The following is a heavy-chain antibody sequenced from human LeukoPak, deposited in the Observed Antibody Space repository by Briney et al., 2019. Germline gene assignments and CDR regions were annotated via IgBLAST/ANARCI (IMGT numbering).Heavy chain of an antibody. J-gene: IGHJ4*02. CDR3: ARSPSGGYSDY. D-gene: IGHD1-26*01. V-gene: IGHV1-69*04. CDR1: GGTFSSYA. CDR2: IIPILGIG. Sequence: ASVKVSCKASGGTFSSYAISWVRQAPGQGLEWMGRIIPILGIGNYAQKFQGRVTIPADKSTSTVYMELSSLTSEDTAVYYCARSPSGGYSDYWGQGTLVTVSS.